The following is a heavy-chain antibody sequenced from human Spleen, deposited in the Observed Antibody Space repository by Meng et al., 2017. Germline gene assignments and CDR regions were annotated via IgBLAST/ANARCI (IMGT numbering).Heavy chain of an antibody. J-gene: IGHJ4*02. V-gene: IGHV1-2*06. D-gene: IGHD6-13*01. CDR3: ARDEDISAAGKLFGDY. CDR2: INPKSGDT. Sequence: VQGVHHGADIRTPGASVKVSCKASGSTFSDYYIHWVRQAPGQGLEWMGRINPKSGDTHYAQRFQGRVTMTGDTSISTAYMELSGLRSDDTAMYYCARDEDISAAGKLFGDYWGQGTLVTVSS. CDR1: GSTFSDYY.